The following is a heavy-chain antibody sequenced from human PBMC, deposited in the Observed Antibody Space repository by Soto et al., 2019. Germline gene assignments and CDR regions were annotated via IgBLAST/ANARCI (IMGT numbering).Heavy chain of an antibody. D-gene: IGHD2-2*01. CDR3: ARLGHCITTTCQDYYYYGMDA. CDR1: GYSFSTYW. V-gene: IGHV5-51*01. CDR2: IYPSDSDT. J-gene: IGHJ6*02. Sequence: PGESLKISCKGLGYSFSTYWIGWVRQMPGKGLEWMGIIYPSDSDTRYSPSFQGQVTISADKSISTAYLQWRSLKASDTAIYYCARLGHCITTTCQDYYYYGMDAWGQGTTVTVSS.